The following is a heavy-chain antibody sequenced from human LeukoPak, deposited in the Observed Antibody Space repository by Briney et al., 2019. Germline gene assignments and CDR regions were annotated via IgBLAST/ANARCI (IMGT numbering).Heavy chain of an antibody. CDR3: AKRPSGRDYYYGMDV. V-gene: IGHV3-30-3*02. CDR1: GFTFSSYA. Sequence: GGSLRLSCAASGFTFSSYAMHWVRQAPGKGLEWVAVISYDGSNKYYADSVKGRFTISRDNSKNTLYLQMNSLRAEDTAVYYCAKRPSGRDYYYGMDVWGQGTTVTVSS. CDR2: ISYDGSNK. J-gene: IGHJ6*02.